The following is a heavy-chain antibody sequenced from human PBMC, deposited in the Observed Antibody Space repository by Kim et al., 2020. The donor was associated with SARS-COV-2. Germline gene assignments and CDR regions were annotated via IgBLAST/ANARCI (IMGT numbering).Heavy chain of an antibody. V-gene: IGHV3-30*04. CDR3: ARKPTTSSCSYYFVY. D-gene: IGHD6-13*01. Sequence: GGSLRLSCAASGFSFSNYAMFWVRQAPGKGLEWVALISYDGTNKDYADSVKGRFTISRDNSKSTLYLQMNSLRVADTAVYFCARKPTTSSCSYYFVYCG. J-gene: IGHJ4*01. CDR2: ISYDGTNK. CDR1: GFSFSNYA.